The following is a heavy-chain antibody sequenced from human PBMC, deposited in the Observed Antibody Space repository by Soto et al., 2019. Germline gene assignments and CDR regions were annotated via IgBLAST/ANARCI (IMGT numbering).Heavy chain of an antibody. J-gene: IGHJ4*02. D-gene: IGHD2-15*01. CDR2: MNPNSGNT. CDR1: GYTFTSYD. CDR3: ARCPFFRCSGGSCHSW. V-gene: IGHV1-8*01. Sequence: QVQLVQSGAEVKKPGASVKVSCKASGYTFTSYDINWVRQATGQGLEWMGWMNPNSGNTGYAQKFQGRVTMTRNTPKSPAYIELSSLRSEDTAVYYCARCPFFRCSGGSCHSWWGQGTLVTVTS.